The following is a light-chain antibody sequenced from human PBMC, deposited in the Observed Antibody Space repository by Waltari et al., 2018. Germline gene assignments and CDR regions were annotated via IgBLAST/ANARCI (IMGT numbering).Light chain of an antibody. CDR3: QSADSSGTSRV. J-gene: IGLJ3*02. Sequence: SYELTQPPSVSVSPGQTARITRFGDALPKQYVYWYQQRPGQAPVLIIFKDTKQPSGIPGRFSGSASGTTVTLTISGVQAEDEADYYCQSADSSGTSRVFGGGTKLTVL. CDR2: KDT. CDR1: ALPKQY. V-gene: IGLV3-25*03.